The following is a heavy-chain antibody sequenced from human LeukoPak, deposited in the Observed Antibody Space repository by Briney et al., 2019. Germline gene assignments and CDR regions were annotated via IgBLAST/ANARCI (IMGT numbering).Heavy chain of an antibody. CDR2: IWYDGSNK. J-gene: IGHJ4*02. V-gene: IGHV3-33*01. CDR3: ARDARYNWNDGALDY. CDR1: GFTFSSYG. Sequence: GGSLRLSRAAPGFTFSSYGMHWVRQAPGKGLEWVAVIWYDGSNKYYADSVKGRFTISRDNSKNTLYLQMNSLRAEDTAVYYCARDARYNWNDGALDYWGQGTLVTVSS. D-gene: IGHD1-1*01.